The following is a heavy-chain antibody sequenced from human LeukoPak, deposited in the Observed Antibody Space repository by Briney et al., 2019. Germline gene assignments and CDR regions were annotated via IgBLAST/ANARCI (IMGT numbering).Heavy chain of an antibody. CDR2: VNGDGTST. CDR1: GFTFSSHW. J-gene: IGHJ4*02. CDR3: TRDRAMASDY. D-gene: IGHD5-24*01. V-gene: IGHV3-74*01. Sequence: GGSLRLSCAASGFTFSSHWMHWVRQAPGKGLVWVSYVNGDGTSTTYADSVKGRFIITRDNARNTVYLQMNNLRAEETALYYCTRDRAMASDYWGQGTLVTVSS.